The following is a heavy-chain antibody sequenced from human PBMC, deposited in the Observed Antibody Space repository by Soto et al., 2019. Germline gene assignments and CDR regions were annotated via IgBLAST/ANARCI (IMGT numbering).Heavy chain of an antibody. CDR1: GFTFSSYV. CDR3: ARLGPGGIAVSYYFDY. Sequence: GGSLRLSCAASGFTFSSYVMHWVRQAPGKGLEWVAVISYDGSNKYYADSVKGRFTISRDNSKNTLYLQMNSLRAEDTAVYYCARLGPGGIAVSYYFDYWGQGTLVTVSS. J-gene: IGHJ4*02. V-gene: IGHV3-30-3*01. CDR2: ISYDGSNK. D-gene: IGHD6-19*01.